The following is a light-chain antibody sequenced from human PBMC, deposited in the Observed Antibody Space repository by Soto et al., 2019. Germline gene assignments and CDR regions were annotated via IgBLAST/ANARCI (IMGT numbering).Light chain of an antibody. CDR1: QGIDTS. Sequence: ILLTQSPSSLSSSVGDRVTITCRASQGIDTSLAWYQQKPGKAPKLLIYAASNLQSGVPSRFSGSGSGTEFTLTISSLQPDDFATYYCQQLHSYPITFGQGTRLEI. J-gene: IGKJ5*01. CDR2: AAS. V-gene: IGKV1-9*01. CDR3: QQLHSYPIT.